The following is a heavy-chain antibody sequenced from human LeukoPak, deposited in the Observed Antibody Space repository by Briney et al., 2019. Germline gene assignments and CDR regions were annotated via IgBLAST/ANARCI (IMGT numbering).Heavy chain of an antibody. CDR2: IYYSGST. Sequence: SETLSLTCTVSGGSISSYYWSWIRQPPGKGLEWIGYIYYSGSTNYNPSLKSRVTISVDTSKNQFSLKLSSVTAADTAVYYCARSLSETRNWFDPWGQGTLVTVSS. J-gene: IGHJ5*02. CDR1: GGSISSYY. V-gene: IGHV4-59*08. D-gene: IGHD1-26*01. CDR3: ARSLSETRNWFDP.